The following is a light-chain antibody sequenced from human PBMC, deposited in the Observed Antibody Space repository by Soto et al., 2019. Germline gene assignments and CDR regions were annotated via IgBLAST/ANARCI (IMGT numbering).Light chain of an antibody. CDR2: SNS. Sequence: QSVLTQPPSASGTPGQRVTFSCSGSSSNIGGNTVSWFQHLPRTAPKLLIFSNSQRPSGVPDRFSGAKSGTSASLAISGLRSEDEADYYCAAWDDSLSGVVFGGGTQLTVL. J-gene: IGLJ2*01. CDR1: SSNIGGNT. V-gene: IGLV1-44*01. CDR3: AAWDDSLSGVV.